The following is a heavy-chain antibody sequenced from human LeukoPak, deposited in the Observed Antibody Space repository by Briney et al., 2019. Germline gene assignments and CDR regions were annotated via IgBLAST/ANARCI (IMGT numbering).Heavy chain of an antibody. J-gene: IGHJ4*02. CDR2: ISTSGNYI. CDR3: VRVGYSYGYGDWNHFDY. D-gene: IGHD5-18*01. Sequence: GGSLRLSCAASGFTFRDYSMNWVRQAPGKGLEWVSYISTSGNYIYYADSVKGRFTISRDNSKNTLYLQMNSLRAEDTAVYFCVRVGYSYGYGDWNHFDYWGQGTLVTVSS. V-gene: IGHV3-21*01. CDR1: GFTFRDYS.